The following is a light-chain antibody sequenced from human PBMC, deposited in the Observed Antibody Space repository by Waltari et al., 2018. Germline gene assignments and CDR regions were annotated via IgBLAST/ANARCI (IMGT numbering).Light chain of an antibody. V-gene: IGKV1-39*01. CDR1: QSISNY. CDR3: QQTYSSPQT. J-gene: IGKJ2*01. Sequence: DIQMTQSPYSLSASVGDRVTITCRASQSISNYLNWYQHKPGEAPKLLIYATSNLQSGVPLRFSGSGSGTDFTLTISSLQPGDFATYYCQQTYSSPQTFGQGTKLDIK. CDR2: ATS.